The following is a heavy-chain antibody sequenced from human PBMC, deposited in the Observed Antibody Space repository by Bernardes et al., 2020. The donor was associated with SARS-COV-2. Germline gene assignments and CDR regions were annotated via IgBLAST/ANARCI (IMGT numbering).Heavy chain of an antibody. J-gene: IGHJ4*02. CDR2: IKSKSDSETI. V-gene: IGHV3-15*01. CDR3: TTALYGSGSYYNRFFDS. Sequence: GGSLRLSCAASGFSFSIYAMTWVRQAPGKGLEWVGRIKSKSDSETIDYAAPVKGRFTISRDDSKTTLYLQMNSLKAEDTAVYYCTTALYGSGSYYNRFFDSWGQGTLVTVSS. CDR1: GFSFSIYA. D-gene: IGHD3-10*01.